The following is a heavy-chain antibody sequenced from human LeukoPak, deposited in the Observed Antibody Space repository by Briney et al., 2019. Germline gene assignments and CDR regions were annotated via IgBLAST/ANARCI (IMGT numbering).Heavy chain of an antibody. V-gene: IGHV3-30*02. D-gene: IGHD3-10*02. Sequence: GGSLRLSCAASGFTFSSYGMHWVRQAPGKGLEWVAFIWYDGSSKYYADSVKGRFTISRDNSKNTLYLQMNSLRAEDTAVYYCAELGITMIGGVWGKGTTVTISS. J-gene: IGHJ6*04. CDR3: AELGITMIGGV. CDR2: IWYDGSSK. CDR1: GFTFSSYG.